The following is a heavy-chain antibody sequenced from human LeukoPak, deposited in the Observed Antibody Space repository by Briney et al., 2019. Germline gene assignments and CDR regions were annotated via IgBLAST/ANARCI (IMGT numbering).Heavy chain of an antibody. V-gene: IGHV3-66*01. CDR3: ARVDGYLYYFDY. Sequence: GGSLRLSCAASGFTVSSNYMSWVRQAPGKGLEWVSVIYSGGSTYNADSVKGRFTFSRDNSRNTLYLQMNSLRAEDTAVYYCARVDGYLYYFDYWGQGTLVTVSS. J-gene: IGHJ4*02. CDR1: GFTVSSNY. CDR2: IYSGGST. D-gene: IGHD5-24*01.